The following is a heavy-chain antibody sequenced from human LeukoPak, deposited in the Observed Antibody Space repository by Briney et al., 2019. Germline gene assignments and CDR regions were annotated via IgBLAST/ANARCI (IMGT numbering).Heavy chain of an antibody. CDR3: VVYTGGYRSQF. J-gene: IGHJ4*02. CDR2: INSDGSWT. D-gene: IGHD5-24*01. CDR1: GNYW. V-gene: IGHV3-74*01. Sequence: GGSLRLSCAASGNYWMHWVRQVPGKGLVWVSHINSDGSWTSYADSVKGRFTISKDNAKNTVYLQMNSLRAEDTAVHYCVVYTGGYRSQFWGQGTLVTVSS.